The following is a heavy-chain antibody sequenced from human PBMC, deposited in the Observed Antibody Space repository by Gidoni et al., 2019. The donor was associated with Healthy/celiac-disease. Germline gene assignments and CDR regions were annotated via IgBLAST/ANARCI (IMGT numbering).Heavy chain of an antibody. D-gene: IGHD2-2*01. CDR3: ARGYPGYCSGTSCPTY. Sequence: QVQLVQSGDEVKKPGASVKVSCQASGCTFSSYGISWVRQAPGQGLEWLGWVSGYNGDTTYAQKLQGRVSMTTDTSTSTAYMELRSLRSDDTAVYYCARGYPGYCSGTSCPTYWGQGTLVTVSS. J-gene: IGHJ4*02. CDR2: VSGYNGDT. CDR1: GCTFSSYG. V-gene: IGHV1-18*01.